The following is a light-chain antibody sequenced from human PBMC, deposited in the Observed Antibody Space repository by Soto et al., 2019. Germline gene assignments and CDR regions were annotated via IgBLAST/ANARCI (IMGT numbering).Light chain of an antibody. Sequence: EIVLTQSPGTLSLSTGERATLSCRASESVGANYLAWYQQKPGRAPRVLIYGASSRATGIPDRFSGSGSETDFTLTVSGLEPEDFAVYYCLQYGISPYTVGQGTKLEIK. CDR1: ESVGANY. V-gene: IGKV3-20*01. CDR2: GAS. J-gene: IGKJ2*01. CDR3: LQYGISPYT.